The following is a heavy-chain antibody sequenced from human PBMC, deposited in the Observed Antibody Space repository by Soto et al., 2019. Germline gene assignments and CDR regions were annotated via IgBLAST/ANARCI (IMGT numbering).Heavy chain of an antibody. CDR1: EFTFSRYD. Sequence: GGSLRLSCAASEFTFSRYDMNWVRQVPGKGLEWVAHISASGSAIYYADSVKGRFTISRDNAKNSLYLQMNSLRAEDTAIYYCAREPSYSGTYIYFDFWGQGTLVTV. V-gene: IGHV3-48*03. D-gene: IGHD1-26*01. CDR2: ISASGSAI. J-gene: IGHJ4*02. CDR3: AREPSYSGTYIYFDF.